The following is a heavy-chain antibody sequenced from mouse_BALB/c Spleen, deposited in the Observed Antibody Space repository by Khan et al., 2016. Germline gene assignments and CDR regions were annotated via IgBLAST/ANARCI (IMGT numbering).Heavy chain of an antibody. Sequence: VQLKESGPGLVKPSQSLSLTCTVTGYSITSGYAWNWIRQFPGNKLEWMGYISYSGGTSYNPSLKSRISITRETSKNQFFMQLNSVNTEDTSTYYCARGNDYGHYFDYGGQGTPRTVSS. J-gene: IGHJ2*01. CDR2: ISYSGGT. V-gene: IGHV3-2*02. CDR3: ARGNDYGHYFDY. CDR1: GYSITSGYA. D-gene: IGHD1-1*01.